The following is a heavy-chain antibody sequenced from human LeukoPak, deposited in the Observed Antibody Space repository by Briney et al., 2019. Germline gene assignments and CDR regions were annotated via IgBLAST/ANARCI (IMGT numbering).Heavy chain of an antibody. CDR2: INPNSGGT. CDR1: GYTFTGYY. D-gene: IGHD3-10*01. J-gene: IGHJ4*02. Sequence: ASVKVSCKASGYTFTGYYLHWVRQAPGQGLEGMGWINPNSGGTNYAQKFQGRVTMTRDTSISTAYMELSRLTSDDTAEYYCARVTKRGYASGSRFDYWGQGTLVTVSS. CDR3: ARVTKRGYASGSRFDY. V-gene: IGHV1-2*02.